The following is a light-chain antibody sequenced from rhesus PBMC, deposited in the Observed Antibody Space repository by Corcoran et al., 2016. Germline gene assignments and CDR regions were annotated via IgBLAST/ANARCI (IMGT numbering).Light chain of an antibody. CDR1: QSFSNR. Sequence: DIQMTQSPSSLSASVGDTVTITCRASQSFSNRLAWYQTKPGKAPNFRISAATSLQYGVPSRFSGSKSGTDFPLTLSSLQPEVIASCYCQQYYSYPFTFGPGTKLDIK. CDR2: AAT. CDR3: QQYYSYPFT. V-gene: IGKV1-46*01. J-gene: IGKJ3*01.